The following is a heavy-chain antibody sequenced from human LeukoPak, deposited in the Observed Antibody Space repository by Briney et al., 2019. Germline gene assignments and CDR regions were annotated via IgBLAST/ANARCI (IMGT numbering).Heavy chain of an antibody. V-gene: IGHV4-61*08. D-gene: IGHD1-14*01. CDR3: ARHQTGVYDAFDI. Sequence: NPSETLSLTCTVSGGSISSGDYYWSWIRQPPGKGLEWIGYIYYSGTTIYNSSLKSRVTISIDTSKNQFSLKLTSVTAADTAVFYCARHQTGVYDAFDIWGQGTMVTVSS. CDR1: GGSISSGDYY. CDR2: IYYSGTT. J-gene: IGHJ3*02.